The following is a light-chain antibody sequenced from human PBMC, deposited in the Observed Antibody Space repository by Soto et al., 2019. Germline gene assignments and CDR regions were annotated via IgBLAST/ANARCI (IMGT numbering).Light chain of an antibody. CDR2: ETY. J-gene: IGKJ1*01. V-gene: IGKV3-20*01. CDR1: QSVSNKY. CDR3: QQYGGSSRT. Sequence: DILLTQSPGSLSLSPGERVTISCRASQSVSNKYLAWYQQKPGQAPRLLIYETYRRATGIPDRFSGSGSGIDFTLTISRLEPEDFAVYLCQQYGGSSRTFGLGTKVDIK.